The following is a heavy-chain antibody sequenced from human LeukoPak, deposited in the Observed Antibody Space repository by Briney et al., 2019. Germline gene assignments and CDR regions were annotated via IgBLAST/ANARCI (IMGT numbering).Heavy chain of an antibody. J-gene: IGHJ3*02. CDR1: GFTFSSYG. CDR2: IWYDGSDK. CDR3: ARAGDAFDI. V-gene: IGHV3-33*01. Sequence: GGSLRLSCAASGFTFSSYGMHWVRQAPGKGLEWVAVIWYDGSDKYYTDSVKGRFTISRENSKNTLYLQMNILRAEDTATYYCARAGDAFDIWGQGTMVSVSS.